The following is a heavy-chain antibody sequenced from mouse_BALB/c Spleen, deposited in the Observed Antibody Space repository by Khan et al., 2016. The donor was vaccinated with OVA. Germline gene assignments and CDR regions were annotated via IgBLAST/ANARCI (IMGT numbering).Heavy chain of an antibody. V-gene: IGHV5-4*02. CDR2: ISDGGSYT. Sequence: EVELVESGGGLVKPGGSLKLSCAASEFTFSDYYMYWVRQTPEKRLEWVATISDGGSYTYYPDSVKGRLPISRDNAKNNLYLQMSSLKSEDTAMYYCARAGYGGFAYWGQGTLVTVSA. J-gene: IGHJ3*01. D-gene: IGHD1-1*02. CDR3: ARAGYGGFAY. CDR1: EFTFSDYY.